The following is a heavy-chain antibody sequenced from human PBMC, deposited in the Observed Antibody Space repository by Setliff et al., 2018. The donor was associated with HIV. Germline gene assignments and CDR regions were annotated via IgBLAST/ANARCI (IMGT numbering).Heavy chain of an antibody. CDR1: GFAFSDYD. CDR2: IGTGGDT. J-gene: IGHJ3*02. Sequence: PGGSLRLSCATSGFAFSDYDFHWVRQVTGEGLEWVSAIGTGGDTYYADSVKGRFTISRENAKNSLYLQMNNVRAGDTAVYYCVASSGWRGYDALSIWGQGTMVTVSS. V-gene: IGHV3-13*01. D-gene: IGHD6-19*01. CDR3: VASSGWRGYDALSI.